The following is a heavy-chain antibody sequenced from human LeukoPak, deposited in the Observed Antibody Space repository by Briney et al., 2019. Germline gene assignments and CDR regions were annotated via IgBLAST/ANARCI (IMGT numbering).Heavy chain of an antibody. Sequence: SVKVSCKASGGTFSSYAINWVRQAPGQGLEWMGGIIPIFGTANYAQKFQGRVTITADESTSTAYMELSSLRSEDTAVYYCASSGMWFGELTGYYYGMDVWGQGTTVTVSS. J-gene: IGHJ6*02. D-gene: IGHD3-10*01. V-gene: IGHV1-69*13. CDR3: ASSGMWFGELTGYYYGMDV. CDR2: IIPIFGTA. CDR1: GGTFSSYA.